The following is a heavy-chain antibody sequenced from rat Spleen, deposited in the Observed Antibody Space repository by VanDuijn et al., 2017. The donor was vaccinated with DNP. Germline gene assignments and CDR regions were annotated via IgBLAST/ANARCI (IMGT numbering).Heavy chain of an antibody. CDR3: TRQGNNYGYFDF. CDR1: GFTFSNYF. Sequence: EVQLVESGGGLVQPGRSLKLSCVASGFTFSNYFMAWVRQAPTKGLEWVASITTDGGNTYYRDSVKGRFTISRNKAKSTLYLQKGSLRAEDTANYYCTRQGNNYGYFDFWGAGTMVTVSS. CDR2: ITTDGGNT. V-gene: IGHV5-25*01. J-gene: IGHJ1*01.